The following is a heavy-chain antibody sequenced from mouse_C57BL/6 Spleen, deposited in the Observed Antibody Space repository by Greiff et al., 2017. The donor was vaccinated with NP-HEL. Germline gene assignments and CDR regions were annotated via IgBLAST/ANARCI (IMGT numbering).Heavy chain of an antibody. V-gene: IGHV3-6*01. CDR3: ARAPYDYAFDY. J-gene: IGHJ2*01. CDR1: GYSITSGYY. Sequence: EVHLVESGPGLVKPSQSLSLTCSVTGYSITSGYYWNWIRQFPGNKLEWMGYISYDGSNNYNPSLKNRISITRDTSKNQFFLKLNSVTTEDTATYYCARAPYDYAFDYWGQGTTLTVSS. CDR2: ISYDGSN. D-gene: IGHD2-4*01.